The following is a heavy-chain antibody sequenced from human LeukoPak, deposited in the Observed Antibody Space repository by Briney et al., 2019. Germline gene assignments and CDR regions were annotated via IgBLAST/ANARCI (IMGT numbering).Heavy chain of an antibody. CDR1: GYTFTSYV. J-gene: IGHJ4*02. CDR3: ARDREDEIVVVTRGYFDY. CDR2: IGPDNGNT. D-gene: IGHD2-21*02. V-gene: IGHV1-18*01. Sequence: ASVKVSCKPAGYTFTSYVISWVRQAPGQGREWMGGIGPDNGNTNYAQKYQGRVTMTTDTSTRTAYMELRSLRSDDTAIYSCARDREDEIVVVTRGYFDYWGQGTLVTVSS.